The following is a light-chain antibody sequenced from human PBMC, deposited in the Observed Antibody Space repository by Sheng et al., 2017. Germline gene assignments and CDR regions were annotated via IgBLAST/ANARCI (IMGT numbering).Light chain of an antibody. CDR1: QSVNNH. CDR3: QQRSNWPLT. Sequence: ERVMTQFPATLSVFPGERATLSCWASQSVNNHVAWYQQKPGQAPRLLIYGASTRATGVPDRFRGSGSGTHFTLTISSLEPEDFAVYYCQQRSNWPLTFGGGTKVEIK. V-gene: IGKV3-11*01. J-gene: IGKJ4*01. CDR2: GAS.